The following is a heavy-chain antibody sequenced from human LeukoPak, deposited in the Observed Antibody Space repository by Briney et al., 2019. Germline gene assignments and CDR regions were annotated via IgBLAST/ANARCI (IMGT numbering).Heavy chain of an antibody. J-gene: IGHJ4*02. Sequence: SQTLSLTCTVSGGSISSGDYYWSWIRQHPGKGLEWIGYIYYSGSTYYNPSLKSRVTISVDTSKNQFSLKLSSVTAADTAVYYCARVWMATITGKPNNHEFDYWGQGTLVTVSS. CDR3: ARVWMATITGKPNNHEFDY. CDR2: IYYSGST. CDR1: GGSISSGDYY. D-gene: IGHD5-24*01. V-gene: IGHV4-31*03.